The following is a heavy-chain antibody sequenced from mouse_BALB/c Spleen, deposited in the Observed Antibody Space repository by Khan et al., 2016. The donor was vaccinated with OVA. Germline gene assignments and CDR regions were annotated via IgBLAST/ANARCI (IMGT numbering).Heavy chain of an antibody. J-gene: IGHJ2*01. CDR3: ARDSNFDY. Sequence: EVKLMESGGGLVQPGGSRKLSCAASGFTFSRFGVHWVRQAPEKGLEWVAYISSGSSTIYYADTVKGRFTISRDNPKNTLFLQMTSLRSEDTAMYYCARDSNFDYWGQGTTLTVSS. CDR2: ISSGSSTI. CDR1: GFTFSRFG. V-gene: IGHV5-17*02.